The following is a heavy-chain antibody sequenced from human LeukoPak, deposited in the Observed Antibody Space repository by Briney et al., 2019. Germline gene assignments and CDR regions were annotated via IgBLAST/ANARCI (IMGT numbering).Heavy chain of an antibody. V-gene: IGHV3-74*01. D-gene: IGHD3-3*01. CDR1: GFTFSSYW. CDR2: INSDGSST. CDR3: ARVDYDFWSGYYGDY. Sequence: GGSLRLSCAASGFTFSSYWMHWVRQAPGKGLVWVSRINSDGSSTSYADSVKGRFTISGDNAKNTLYLQMNSLRAEDTAVYYCARVDYDFWSGYYGDYWGQGTLVTVSS. J-gene: IGHJ4*02.